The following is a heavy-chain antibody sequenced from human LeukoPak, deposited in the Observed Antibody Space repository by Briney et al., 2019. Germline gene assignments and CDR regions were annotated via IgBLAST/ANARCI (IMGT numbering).Heavy chain of an antibody. V-gene: IGHV1-2*02. CDR2: INPNSGGT. CDR1: GYTFTGYY. J-gene: IGHJ1*01. CDR3: ARGSLSADAPLVLDYFHH. Sequence: GASVKLSCKASGYTFTGYYIHWVRQAPGQGLEWMGWINPNSGGTNYAQKFQGRVTMTRDTSISTAYMELSRLKSDDTAVYYCARGSLSADAPLVLDYFHHWGQGTLVSVS. D-gene: IGHD5-18*01.